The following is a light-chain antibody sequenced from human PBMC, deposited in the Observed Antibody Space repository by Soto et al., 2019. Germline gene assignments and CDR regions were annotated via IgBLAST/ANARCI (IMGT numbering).Light chain of an antibody. CDR1: QSVGSY. V-gene: IGKV3-11*01. CDR2: DAF. J-gene: IGKJ4*01. Sequence: EIVLTQSPATLSLSPGERATLSCRASQSVGSYFAWYQQKPGQAPRLLIYDAFSRATGIPARFSGSGSGTDFTLTISSLEPDDFAVYFCQQRSSWPLTCGGGNMVEIK. CDR3: QQRSSWPLT.